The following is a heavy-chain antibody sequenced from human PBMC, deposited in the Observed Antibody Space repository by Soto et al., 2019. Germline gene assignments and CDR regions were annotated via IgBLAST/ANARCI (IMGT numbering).Heavy chain of an antibody. CDR3: AKGLVRGVIITYYYYYGMDV. CDR1: GFTFSSYG. J-gene: IGHJ6*02. D-gene: IGHD3-10*01. CDR2: ISYDGSNK. Sequence: GGSLRLSCAASGFTFSSYGMHWVRQAPGKGLEWVAVISYDGSNKYYADSVKGRFTISRDNSKNTLYLQMNSLRAEDTAVYYCAKGLVRGVIITYYYYYGMDVWGQGTTVTVSS. V-gene: IGHV3-30*18.